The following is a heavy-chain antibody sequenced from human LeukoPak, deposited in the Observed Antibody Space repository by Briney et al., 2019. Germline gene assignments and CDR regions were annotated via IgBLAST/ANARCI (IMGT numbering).Heavy chain of an antibody. CDR1: GASVSSSH. V-gene: IGHV4-59*02. D-gene: IGHD2/OR15-2a*01. CDR3: SEGYFEPFDH. Sequence: ASESLSLTCVVSGASVSSSHWNWIRQLPGKGLEWIGCLSYTGKTDYNPSLTSRVTISLDTSKNQVSLKLRSVTAADTAVYYCSEGYFEPFDHWGQGTLVT. J-gene: IGHJ4*02. CDR2: LSYTGKT.